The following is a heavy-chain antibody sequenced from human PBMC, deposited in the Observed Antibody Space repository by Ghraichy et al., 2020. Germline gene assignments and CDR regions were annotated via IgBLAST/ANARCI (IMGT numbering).Heavy chain of an antibody. CDR1: GFTFSNYG. CDR3: ARRRSGYIDY. D-gene: IGHD6-19*01. V-gene: IGHV3-33*01. J-gene: IGHJ4*02. CDR2: IWYDGSQT. Sequence: GSLNISCAASGFTFSNYGMHWVRQAPGKGLEWVAVIWYDGSQTYYGDSVKGRFTMSRDNSKNTLYLEMNSLEVDDTAVYYCARRRSGYIDYWGQGTLVTVTS.